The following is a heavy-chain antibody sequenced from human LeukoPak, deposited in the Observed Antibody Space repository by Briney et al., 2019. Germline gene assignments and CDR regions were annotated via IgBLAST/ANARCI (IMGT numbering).Heavy chain of an antibody. CDR3: ARESSGWLKLFDY. V-gene: IGHV3-66*01. J-gene: IGHJ4*02. Sequence: PGGSLRLSCAASGFTVSSKYMSWVRQAPGKGLEWVSVIYSGGSTYYADSVKGRFTISRDNSKNTVYLQMNSLRAEDTAVYYCARESSGWLKLFDYWGQGTLVTVSS. CDR1: GFTVSSKY. CDR2: IYSGGST. D-gene: IGHD5-24*01.